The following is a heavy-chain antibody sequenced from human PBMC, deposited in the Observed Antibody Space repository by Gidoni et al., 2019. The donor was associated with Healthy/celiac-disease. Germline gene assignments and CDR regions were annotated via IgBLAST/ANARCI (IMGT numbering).Heavy chain of an antibody. D-gene: IGHD2-21*01. CDR2: INHSGST. CDR1: GGSFSGYY. Sequence: QVQLQQWGAGLLKPSETLSLTCAVYGGSFSGYYWSWIRQPPGKGLEWIGEINHSGSTNYNPSLKSRVTISVDTSKNQFSLKLSSVTAADTAVYYCASGGGAGGYYYYYYGMDVWGQGTTVTVSS. V-gene: IGHV4-34*01. CDR3: ASGGGAGGYYYYYYGMDV. J-gene: IGHJ6*02.